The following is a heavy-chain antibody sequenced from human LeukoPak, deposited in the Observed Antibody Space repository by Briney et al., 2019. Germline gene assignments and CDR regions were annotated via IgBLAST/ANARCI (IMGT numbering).Heavy chain of an antibody. CDR3: AREVPAANDY. V-gene: IGHV4-39*07. D-gene: IGHD2-2*01. Sequence: SETLSLTCTVSGGSISSSSYYWGWIRQPPGKGLEWIGSIYYSGSTYYNPSLKSRVTISVDTSKNQFSLKLSSVTAADTAVYYCAREVPAANDYWGQGTLVTVSS. J-gene: IGHJ4*02. CDR1: GGSISSSSYY. CDR2: IYYSGST.